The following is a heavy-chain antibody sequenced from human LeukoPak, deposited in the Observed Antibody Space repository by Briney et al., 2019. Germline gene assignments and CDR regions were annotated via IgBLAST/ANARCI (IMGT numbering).Heavy chain of an antibody. CDR2: IKSKTDGGTT. CDR3: TTVIEGYSYGFSY. CDR1: GFTSSNAW. J-gene: IGHJ4*02. V-gene: IGHV3-15*01. D-gene: IGHD5-18*01. Sequence: PGGSLRLSCAASGFTSSNAWMSWVRQAPGKGLEWVGRIKSKTDGGTTDYAAPVKGRFTISRDDSKNTLYLQMNSLKTEDTAVYYCTTVIEGYSYGFSYWGQGTLVTVSS.